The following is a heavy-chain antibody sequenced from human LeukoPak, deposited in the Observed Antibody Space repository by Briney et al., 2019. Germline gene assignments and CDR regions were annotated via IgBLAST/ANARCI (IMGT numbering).Heavy chain of an antibody. CDR2: IKSNPDGGTT. D-gene: IGHD2-2*02. Sequence: GSLRLSCGASGFIFTNAWMTWVRQAPGKGLEWVGRIKSNPDGGTTDTAAHMKSRFSISRVDSKNTLYLQMNCLKTDGTAFYYCTTLSHYIHYWGQGTLVTVST. V-gene: IGHV3-15*01. CDR3: TTLSHYIHY. CDR1: GFIFTNAW. J-gene: IGHJ4*02.